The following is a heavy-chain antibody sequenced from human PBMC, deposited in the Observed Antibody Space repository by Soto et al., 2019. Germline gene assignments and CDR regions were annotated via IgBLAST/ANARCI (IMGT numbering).Heavy chain of an antibody. V-gene: IGHV3-23*01. D-gene: IGHD2-2*01. Sequence: GGSLRLSCAASGFTFSSYAMSWVRQAPGKGLEWVSAISGSGGSTYYADSVKGRFTISRDNSKNTLYLQMNSLRAEDTAVYYCAKDPDIVVVPAANRGITGGPYYFDYWGQGTLVTVSS. CDR2: ISGSGGST. CDR1: GFTFSSYA. J-gene: IGHJ4*02. CDR3: AKDPDIVVVPAANRGITGGPYYFDY.